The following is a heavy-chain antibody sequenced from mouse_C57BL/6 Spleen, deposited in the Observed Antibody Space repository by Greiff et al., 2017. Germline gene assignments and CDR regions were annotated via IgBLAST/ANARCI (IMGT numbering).Heavy chain of an antibody. J-gene: IGHJ2*01. D-gene: IGHD1-1*01. CDR1: GYTFTSYW. Sequence: QVQLQQPGAELVKPGASVKLSCKASGYTFTSYWMQWVKQRPGQGLAWIGGIDPSDGYTNYNPKFKGKATLTVDTSSSTAYMQLSRLTSEDSAVYYCGRWYYGSSYDYWGQGTTLTVSS. CDR3: GRWYYGSSYDY. V-gene: IGHV1-50*01. CDR2: IDPSDGYT.